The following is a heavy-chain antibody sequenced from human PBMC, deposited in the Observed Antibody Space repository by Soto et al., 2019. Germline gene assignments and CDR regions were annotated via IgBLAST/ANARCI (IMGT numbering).Heavy chain of an antibody. CDR2: ISSSGSTI. Sequence: EVQLVESGGGLVQPGGSLRLSCAASGFSFSSHSMKWVRQAPGKGLEWVSYISSSGSTIYYADSVKGRFTISRDNAKNSLYLQMNSLRDVDTAVYYCARGRGYCGGTNCYLDYWGQGALVTVSS. CDR1: GFSFSSHS. V-gene: IGHV3-48*02. CDR3: ARGRGYCGGTNCYLDY. J-gene: IGHJ4*02. D-gene: IGHD2-21*01.